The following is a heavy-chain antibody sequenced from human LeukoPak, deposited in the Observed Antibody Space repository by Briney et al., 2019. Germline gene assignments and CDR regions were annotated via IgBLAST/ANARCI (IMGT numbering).Heavy chain of an antibody. D-gene: IGHD3-9*01. CDR3: ARGRAGVLTGYYSPNFDY. CDR2: INHSGST. J-gene: IGHJ4*02. Sequence: SETLSLTCAVYGGSFSGYYWSWIRQPPGKGLEWIGEINHSGSTNYNPSLKSRVTISVDTSKNQFSLKLSSVTAADTAVYYCARGRAGVLTGYYSPNFDYWGQGTLVTVSS. V-gene: IGHV4-34*01. CDR1: GGSFSGYY.